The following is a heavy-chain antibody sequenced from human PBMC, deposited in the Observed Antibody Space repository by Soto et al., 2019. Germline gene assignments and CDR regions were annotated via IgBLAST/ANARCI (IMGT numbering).Heavy chain of an antibody. V-gene: IGHV3-33*01. CDR1: GFTFSSYV. D-gene: IGHD3-3*01. J-gene: IGHJ6*03. CDR3: ARDQIFGVVIRNYMDV. CDR2: IWYDGSNK. Sequence: PVGSLRLSCAASGFTFSSYVMHWVRQAPGKGLEWVAVIWYDGSNKYYADSVKGRFTISRDNSKNTLYLQMNSLRAEDTAVYYCARDQIFGVVIRNYMDVWGKGTTVTVSS.